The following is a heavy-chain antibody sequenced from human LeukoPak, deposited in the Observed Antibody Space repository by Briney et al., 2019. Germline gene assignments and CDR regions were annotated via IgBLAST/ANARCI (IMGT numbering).Heavy chain of an antibody. D-gene: IGHD1-26*01. V-gene: IGHV1-2*02. Sequence: ASVKVSCKASGYTFTGYYMHWVRQAPGQGLEWMGWINPNSGGTNYAQKFQGRVTMTRDTSISTAYMELSRLRSDDTAVYYCASRSPCTGIVGATTFDYWGQGTLVTVSS. CDR1: GYTFTGYY. CDR3: ASRSPCTGIVGATTFDY. J-gene: IGHJ4*02. CDR2: INPNSGGT.